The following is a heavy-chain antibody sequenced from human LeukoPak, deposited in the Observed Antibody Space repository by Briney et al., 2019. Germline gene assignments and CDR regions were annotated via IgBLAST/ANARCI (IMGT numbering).Heavy chain of an antibody. V-gene: IGHV3-20*04. D-gene: IGHD6-6*01. CDR3: ARGYSSSSFRAFDI. CDR2: INWNGGST. CDR1: GFTFDDYG. J-gene: IGHJ3*02. Sequence: GGSLRLSCAASGFTFDDYGMSWVRQAPGKGLEWVSGINWNGGSTGYADSVKGRFTISRDNAKNSLYLQMNSLRAEDTALYYCARGYSSSSFRAFDIWGQGTMVTVSS.